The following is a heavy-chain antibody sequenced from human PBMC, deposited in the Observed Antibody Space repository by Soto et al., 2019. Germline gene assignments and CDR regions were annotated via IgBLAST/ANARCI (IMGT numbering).Heavy chain of an antibody. Sequence: ASVKVSCKASGYTFTSYYMHWVRQAPGQGLEWMGIINPSGGSTSYAQKFQGRVTMTRDTSTSTVYMELSSLRSEDTAVYYCAAGGPGGDYDGGSVYWGQGTLVTVSS. CDR1: GYTFTSYY. CDR2: INPSGGST. V-gene: IGHV1-46*01. CDR3: AAGGPGGDYDGGSVY. D-gene: IGHD4-17*01. J-gene: IGHJ4*02.